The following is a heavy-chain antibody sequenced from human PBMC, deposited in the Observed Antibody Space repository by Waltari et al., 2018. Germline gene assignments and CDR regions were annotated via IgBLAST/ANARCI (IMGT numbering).Heavy chain of an antibody. CDR1: GFTFSRFW. V-gene: IGHV3-74*01. CDR3: ARDSSHLPAAFDN. D-gene: IGHD2-2*01. CDR2: SSNDGITT. Sequence: EVELVQSGGGLVQPGGSLRLSCAASGFTFSRFWMQWVRQVPGKGLVWVSRSSNDGITTDYTDAVKGRFTISRDNAKDTLYLQMNSLRAEDTAVYYCARDSSHLPAAFDNWGQGTLVTVSS. J-gene: IGHJ4*02.